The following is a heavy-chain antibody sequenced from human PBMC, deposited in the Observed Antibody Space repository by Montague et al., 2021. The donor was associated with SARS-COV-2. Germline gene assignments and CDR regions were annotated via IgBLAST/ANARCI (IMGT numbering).Heavy chain of an antibody. J-gene: IGHJ5*02. Sequence: SLRLSCAASGFSFSAYAMSWVRQAPGKGLQWVSAITPGGDIPYYADSVRGRFTISRDNARDTVYLQMDSLRVEDTAVYYCAKDTYGSFDPWGLGTLVTVSS. V-gene: IGHV3-23*01. CDR3: AKDTYGSFDP. CDR2: ITPGGDIP. CDR1: GFSFSAYA. D-gene: IGHD5-24*01.